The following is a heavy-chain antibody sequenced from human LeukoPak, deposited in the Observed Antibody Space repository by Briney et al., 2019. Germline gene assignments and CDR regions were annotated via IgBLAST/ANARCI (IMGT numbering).Heavy chain of an antibody. CDR2: IWNDGSNQ. D-gene: IGHD1-26*01. CDR3: ARARATVRPDY. V-gene: IGHV3-33*01. Sequence: GGSLTLSCVASQFTFSHYGMHWVRQAPGKGLEWVAVIWNDGSNQYYADSVKGRFTISRDNAKNSLYLQMNSLRAEDTAVYYCARARATVRPDYWGQGTLVTVSS. CDR1: QFTFSHYG. J-gene: IGHJ4*02.